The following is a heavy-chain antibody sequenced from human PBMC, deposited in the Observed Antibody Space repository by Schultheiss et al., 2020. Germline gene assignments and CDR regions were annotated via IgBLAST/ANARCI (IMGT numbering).Heavy chain of an antibody. J-gene: IGHJ4*02. CDR3: ASLGSGSYLPFDY. V-gene: IGHV3-48*02. D-gene: IGHD1-26*01. Sequence: GGSLRLSCAASGFTVSSNYMSWVRQAPGKGLEWVSYISSSSSTIYYADSVKGRFTISRDNAKNSLYLQMNSLRDEDTAVYYCASLGSGSYLPFDYWGQGTL. CDR2: ISSSSSTI. CDR1: GFTVSSNY.